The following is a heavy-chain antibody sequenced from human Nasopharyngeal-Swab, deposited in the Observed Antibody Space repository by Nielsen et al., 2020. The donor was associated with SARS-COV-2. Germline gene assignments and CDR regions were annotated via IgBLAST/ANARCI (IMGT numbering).Heavy chain of an antibody. J-gene: IGHJ4*02. CDR3: ARQDYYDRGFDY. D-gene: IGHD3-22*01. Sequence: WIPQPPGKGLEWIGSIYYSGSTYYNPSLKSRVTISVDTSKNQFSLKLSSVTAADTAVYYCARQDYYDRGFDYWGQGTLVTVSS. V-gene: IGHV4-39*01. CDR2: IYYSGST.